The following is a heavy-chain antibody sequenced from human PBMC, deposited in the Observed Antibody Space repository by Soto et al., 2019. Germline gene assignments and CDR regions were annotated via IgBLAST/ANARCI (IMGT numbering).Heavy chain of an antibody. Sequence: GWSLRLSCASSVFTFSSYWMHWVRQAPGKGLVWVSRINSDGSSTSYADSVKGRFTISRDNAKNTLYLQMNSLRAEDTAVYYCARVPTYYYDSSGSLDAFDIWGQGTMVTVSS. J-gene: IGHJ3*02. CDR2: INSDGSST. CDR1: VFTFSSYW. D-gene: IGHD3-22*01. V-gene: IGHV3-74*01. CDR3: ARVPTYYYDSSGSLDAFDI.